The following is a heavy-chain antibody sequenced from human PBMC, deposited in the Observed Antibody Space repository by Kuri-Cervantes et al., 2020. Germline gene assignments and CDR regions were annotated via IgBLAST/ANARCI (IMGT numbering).Heavy chain of an antibody. CDR3: AREQGVVVAATTYYYYYGMDV. V-gene: IGHV3-33*01. Sequence: GESLKISCAASGFTFSSYGMHWDRQAPGKGLEWVAVIWYDGSNKYYADSVKGRFTISRDSAKNSLYLQMNSLRDEDTAVYYCAREQGVVVAATTYYYYYGMDVWGQGTTVTVSS. J-gene: IGHJ6*02. CDR1: GFTFSSYG. D-gene: IGHD2-15*01. CDR2: IWYDGSNK.